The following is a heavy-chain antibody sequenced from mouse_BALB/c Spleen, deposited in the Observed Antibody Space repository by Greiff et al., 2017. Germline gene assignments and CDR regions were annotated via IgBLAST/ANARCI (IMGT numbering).Heavy chain of an antibody. CDR1: GDSITSGY. J-gene: IGHJ3*01. D-gene: IGHD2-4*01. Sequence: VQLKESGPGLVKPSQTLSLTCSVTGDSITSGYWNWIRKFPGNKLEYMGYISYSGSTYYNPSLKSRISITRDTSKNQYYLQLNSVTTEDTATYYCARGIYYDYDAWFAYWGQGTLVTVSA. V-gene: IGHV3-8*02. CDR2: ISYSGST. CDR3: ARGIYYDYDAWFAY.